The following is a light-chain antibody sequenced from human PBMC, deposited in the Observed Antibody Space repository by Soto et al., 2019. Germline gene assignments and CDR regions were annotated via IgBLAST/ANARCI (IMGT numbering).Light chain of an antibody. CDR1: SSDIGGYNY. J-gene: IGLJ1*01. Sequence: ALTQPASVSGSPGQSITISCTGGSSDIGGYNYVSWFQQHPGKVPKLMIYEVTNRPSGVSNRFSGSKSGSTASLTISGLQAEDEADYYCSSYTSSNTLVFGTGTKVTVL. CDR2: EVT. V-gene: IGLV2-14*01. CDR3: SSYTSSNTLV.